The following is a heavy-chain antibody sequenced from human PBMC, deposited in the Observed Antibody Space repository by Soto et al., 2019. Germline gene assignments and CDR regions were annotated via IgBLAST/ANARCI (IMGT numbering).Heavy chain of an antibody. Sequence: QVQLVQSGAEVKKDGASVKVSCKASGYTFTNYGISWVRQAPGQGLEWMGWVSAFNANTDYAQRFQGRVTMTTDTSTSTAYMELRSLTSDDTAVYYCARDRSSSDYWGQGTLVTVSS. CDR3: ARDRSSSDY. CDR2: VSAFNANT. V-gene: IGHV1-18*01. CDR1: GYTFTNYG. D-gene: IGHD6-13*01. J-gene: IGHJ4*02.